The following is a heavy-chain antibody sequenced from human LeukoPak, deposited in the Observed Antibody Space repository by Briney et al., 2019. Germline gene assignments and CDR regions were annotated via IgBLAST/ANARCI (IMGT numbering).Heavy chain of an antibody. Sequence: GASVKVSCKASGGTFSSYAISWVRQAPGQGLEWMGRIIPILGIANYAQKFQGRVTITADKSTSTAYMELSSLRSEDTAVYYCARDLLGENKNFDPWGQGTLVTVSS. CDR2: IIPILGIA. V-gene: IGHV1-69*04. D-gene: IGHD3-10*01. J-gene: IGHJ5*02. CDR3: ARDLLGENKNFDP. CDR1: GGTFSSYA.